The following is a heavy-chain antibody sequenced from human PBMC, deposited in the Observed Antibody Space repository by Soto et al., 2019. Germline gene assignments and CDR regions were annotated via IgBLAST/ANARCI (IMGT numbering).Heavy chain of an antibody. V-gene: IGHV3-21*01. D-gene: IGHD4-17*01. CDR3: ARVVGDYEPYIHFDY. CDR1: GFTFSSYS. CDR2: ISSSSSYI. Sequence: SXGSLILSCAASGFTFSSYSMNWVRQAPGKGLEWVSSISSSSSYIYYADSVKGRFTISRDNAKNSLYLQMNSLRAEDTAVYYCARVVGDYEPYIHFDYWGQGTLVTVSS. J-gene: IGHJ4*02.